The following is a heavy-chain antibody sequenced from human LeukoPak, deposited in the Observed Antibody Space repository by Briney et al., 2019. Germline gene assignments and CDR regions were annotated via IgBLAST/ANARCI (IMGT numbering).Heavy chain of an antibody. CDR2: LNGGGIT. Sequence: LTGGSLRLXCAASGFNFKIYGMTWGRQAPGKGLEWVSALNGGGITYYADSVKGRFTISRDTSTNTLYLQMNSLRAEDTAVYYCAKTGDYDISGYYPLDYWGQGTLVTVSS. J-gene: IGHJ4*02. CDR1: GFNFKIYG. CDR3: AKTGDYDISGYYPLDY. V-gene: IGHV3-23*01. D-gene: IGHD3-22*01.